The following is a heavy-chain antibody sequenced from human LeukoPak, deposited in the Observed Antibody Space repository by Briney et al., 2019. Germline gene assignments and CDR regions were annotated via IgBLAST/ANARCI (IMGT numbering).Heavy chain of an antibody. V-gene: IGHV4-61*01. CDR1: GVSVSSGSYS. J-gene: IGHJ4*02. Sequence: TPSETLSLTCTVSGVSVSSGSYSWSWIRQPPGKGLEWIAYIYYRGSTIYNPSLKSRVTVSVDTSKNQFSLKLSSVTAADTAVYYCARVLGGATTFDYWGQGTLVTVSS. CDR2: IYYRGST. CDR3: ARVLGGATTFDY. D-gene: IGHD1-26*01.